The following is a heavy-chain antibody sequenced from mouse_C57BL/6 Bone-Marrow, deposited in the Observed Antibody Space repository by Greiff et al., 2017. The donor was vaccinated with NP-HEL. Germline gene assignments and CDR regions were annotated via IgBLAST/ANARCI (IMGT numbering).Heavy chain of an antibody. Sequence: VQLQQSGPELVKPGASVKISCKASGYAFSSSWMNWVKQRPGKGLEWIGRIYPGDGDTNYNGKFKGKATLTADKSSSTAYMQLSSLTSEDSAVYFCARREAVVENFDYWGQGTTLTVSS. J-gene: IGHJ2*01. D-gene: IGHD1-1*01. CDR3: ARREAVVENFDY. V-gene: IGHV1-82*01. CDR2: IYPGDGDT. CDR1: GYAFSSSW.